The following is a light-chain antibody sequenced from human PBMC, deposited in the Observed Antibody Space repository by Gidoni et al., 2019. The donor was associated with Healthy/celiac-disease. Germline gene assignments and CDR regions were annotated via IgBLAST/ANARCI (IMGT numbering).Light chain of an antibody. CDR2: DAS. V-gene: IGKV3-11*01. Sequence: DIVLTLSPATLSLSQGDRATLSCRASQSVSSYLAWYQQKPGQAPRLLIYDASNRATGIPARFSGSGSGTDFTLTISSLEPEDFAVYYCQQRSNWPITFGQGTRLEIK. CDR3: QQRSNWPIT. J-gene: IGKJ5*01. CDR1: QSVSSY.